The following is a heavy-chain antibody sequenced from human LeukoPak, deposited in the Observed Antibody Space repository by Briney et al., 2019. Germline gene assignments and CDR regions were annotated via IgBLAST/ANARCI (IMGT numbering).Heavy chain of an antibody. CDR3: ARGRGYGGSSYYFDY. CDR1: GGSFSGYY. J-gene: IGHJ4*02. D-gene: IGHD4-23*01. CDR2: INHSGST. V-gene: IGHV4-34*01. Sequence: PSETLSLTCAVYGGSFSGYYWSWIRQPPGKGLEWIGEINHSGSTNYNPSLKSRVTISVDTSKNQFSLKLSSVTAADTAVYYCARGRGYGGSSYYFDYWGQGTLVTVSS.